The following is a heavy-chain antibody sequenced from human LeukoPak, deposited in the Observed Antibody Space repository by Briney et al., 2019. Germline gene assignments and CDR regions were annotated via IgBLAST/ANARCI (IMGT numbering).Heavy chain of an antibody. CDR2: ISYDGSNK. Sequence: GGSLRLSCAASGFTFSSYGMHWVRQAPGKGLEWVAVISYDGSNKYYANSVKGRFTISRDNSKNTLYLQMNSLRAEDTAVYYCAKVKDWARNPGDAFDIWGQGTMVTVSS. V-gene: IGHV3-30*18. J-gene: IGHJ3*02. D-gene: IGHD6-6*01. CDR3: AKVKDWARNPGDAFDI. CDR1: GFTFSSYG.